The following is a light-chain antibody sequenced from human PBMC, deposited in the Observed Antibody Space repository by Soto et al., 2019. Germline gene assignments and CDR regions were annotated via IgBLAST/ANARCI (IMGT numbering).Light chain of an antibody. V-gene: IGLV2-14*01. CDR1: SSDVGYDNY. CDR2: EVS. Sequence: QSALTQPASVSGSPGQSITISCTGTSSDVGYDNYVSWFQQHPGKAPKLMIYEVSRRPSGVSNRFSGSKSANTASLTISGLQAEDEADYYCTSHTASGTWVFGGGTKVTVL. J-gene: IGLJ3*02. CDR3: TSHTASGTWV.